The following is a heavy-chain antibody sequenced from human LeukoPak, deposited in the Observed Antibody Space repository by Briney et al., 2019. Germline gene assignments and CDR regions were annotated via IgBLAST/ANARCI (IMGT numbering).Heavy chain of an antibody. D-gene: IGHD3-3*02. CDR2: ISGSGGST. CDR3: AKLPHLSIGDYYYYYGMDV. V-gene: IGHV3-23*01. CDR1: GFTFSSYA. J-gene: IGHJ6*02. Sequence: PGGSLRLSCAASGFTFSSYAMSWVRQAPGKGLEWVSAISGSGGSTYYADSVKGRLTISRDNSKNTLYLQMNSLRAEDTAVYYCAKLPHLSIGDYYYYYGMDVWGQGTTVTVSS.